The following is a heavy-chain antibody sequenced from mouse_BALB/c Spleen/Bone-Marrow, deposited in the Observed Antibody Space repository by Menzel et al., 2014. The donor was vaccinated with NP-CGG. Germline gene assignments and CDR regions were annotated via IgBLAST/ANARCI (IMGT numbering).Heavy chain of an antibody. CDR1: GFTFSTYG. CDR2: ISNGGIYT. CDR3: VRPYDYGTWFAY. Sequence: EVKVVESGGDLVKPGGSLKLSCAASGFTFSTYGMSWVRQTPDKRLEWVAAISNGGIYTHYPDTVKGRFTISRDNAKNTLYLQMSSLKSEDTAMYYCVRPYDYGTWFAYWGQGTLVTVSA. J-gene: IGHJ3*01. D-gene: IGHD2-4*01. V-gene: IGHV5-6*01.